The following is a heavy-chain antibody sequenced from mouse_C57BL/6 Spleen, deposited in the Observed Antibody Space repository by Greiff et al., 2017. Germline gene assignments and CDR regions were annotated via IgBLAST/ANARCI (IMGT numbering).Heavy chain of an antibody. V-gene: IGHV5-17*01. J-gene: IGHJ4*01. D-gene: IGHD2-1*01. CDR3: ATSYYGNFYAMDY. Sequence: EVQLQESGGGLVKPGGSLKLSCAASGFTFSDYGMHWVRQAPEKGLEWVAYISSGSSTIYYADTVKGRFTISRDNAKNTLFLQMTSLRSEDTAMYYCATSYYGNFYAMDYWGQGTSVTVSS. CDR2: ISSGSSTI. CDR1: GFTFSDYG.